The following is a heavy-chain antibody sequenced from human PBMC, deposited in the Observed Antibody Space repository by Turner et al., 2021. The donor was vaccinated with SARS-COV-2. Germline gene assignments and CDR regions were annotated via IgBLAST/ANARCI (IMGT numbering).Heavy chain of an antibody. CDR2: ISSSSSTI. J-gene: IGHJ6*02. D-gene: IGHD5-18*01. Sequence: EVQLVESGGGLVQPGGSLRLSFAASGFTFSSYSMNWVRQAPGKGLEWVSYISSSSSTIYYADSVKGRFTISRDNAKTSLYLQMNSLRAEDTAVYYCAREGGYSYGPYYYGMDVWGQGTTVTVSS. V-gene: IGHV3-48*01. CDR3: AREGGYSYGPYYYGMDV. CDR1: GFTFSSYS.